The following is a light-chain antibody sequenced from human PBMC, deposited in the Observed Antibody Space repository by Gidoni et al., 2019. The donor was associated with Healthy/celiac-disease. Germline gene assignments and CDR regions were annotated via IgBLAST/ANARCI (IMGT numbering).Light chain of an antibody. J-gene: IGKJ2*01. V-gene: IGKV3-15*01. CDR2: GAS. CDR1: QSVSSN. CDR3: QQYNNWPYT. Sequence: DIVMTQSPATLSVSPGERATFSCRASQSVSSNLAWYQQKPGQAPRLLIYGASTRATGIPARFSGSGSGTEFTLTISSLQSEDFAVYYCQQYNNWPYTFGQGTKLEIK.